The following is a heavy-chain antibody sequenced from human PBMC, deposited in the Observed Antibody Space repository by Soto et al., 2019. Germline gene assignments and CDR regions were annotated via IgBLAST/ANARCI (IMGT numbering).Heavy chain of an antibody. V-gene: IGHV1-46*01. CDR2: INPSGGST. D-gene: IGHD5-18*01. J-gene: IGHJ3*02. CDR3: ARDRRAMGSRDAFDI. Sequence: ASVKVSCKASGYTFTSYYMHWVRLAPGQGLEWMGIINPSGGSTSYAQKFQGRVTMTRDTSTSTVYMELSSLRSEDTAVYYCARDRRAMGSRDAFDIWGQGRMVTVPS. CDR1: GYTFTSYY.